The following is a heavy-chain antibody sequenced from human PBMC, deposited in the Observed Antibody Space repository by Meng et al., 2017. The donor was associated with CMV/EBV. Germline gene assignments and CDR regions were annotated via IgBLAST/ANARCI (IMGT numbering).Heavy chain of an antibody. V-gene: IGHV4-38-2*02. CDR3: ATGISEAGPFDY. Sequence: ESLKISCTVSGYSISSGYYWGWIRQPPGKGLEWIGSIYHSGSTYYNPSLKSRVTISVDTSKNQFSLKLSSVTAADTAVYYCATGISEAGPFDYWGQGTLVTVSS. CDR2: IYHSGST. J-gene: IGHJ4*02. D-gene: IGHD6-19*01. CDR1: GYSISSGYY.